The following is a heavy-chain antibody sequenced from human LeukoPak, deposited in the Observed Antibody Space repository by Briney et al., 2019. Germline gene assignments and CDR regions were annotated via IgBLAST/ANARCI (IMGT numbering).Heavy chain of an antibody. Sequence: GASVKVSCKASGYTFTSYAMHWVRQAPGQRLEWMGWINAGNGNTKYSQKFQGRVTITRDTSASTAYMELSSLRSEDTAVYYCATAPNGYYDSSGPQGFDIWGQGTMVTVSS. CDR3: ATAPNGYYDSSGPQGFDI. V-gene: IGHV1-3*01. CDR1: GYTFTSYA. CDR2: INAGNGNT. D-gene: IGHD3-22*01. J-gene: IGHJ3*02.